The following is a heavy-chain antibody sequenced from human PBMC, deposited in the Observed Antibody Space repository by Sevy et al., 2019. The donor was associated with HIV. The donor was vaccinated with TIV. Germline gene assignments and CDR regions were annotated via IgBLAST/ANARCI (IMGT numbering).Heavy chain of an antibody. D-gene: IGHD3-10*01. Sequence: ASVKVSCKASGGTFSSYAISWVRQAPGQGLEWMGRIIPILGIANYAQKFQGRVTITADKSTSTAYMELSSLRSEDTAGYYCARAYGSGSGYYYYGMDVWGQGTTVTVSS. CDR1: GGTFSSYA. CDR3: ARAYGSGSGYYYYGMDV. CDR2: IIPILGIA. J-gene: IGHJ6*02. V-gene: IGHV1-69*04.